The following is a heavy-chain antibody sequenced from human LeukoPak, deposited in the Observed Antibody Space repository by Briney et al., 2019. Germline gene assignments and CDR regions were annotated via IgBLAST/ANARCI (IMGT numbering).Heavy chain of an antibody. J-gene: IGHJ4*02. CDR2: IYYSGST. V-gene: IGHV4-39*01. Sequence: SETLSLTCTVSGGPISSSSYYWGWIRQPPGKGLEWIGSIYYSGSTYYNPSLKSRVTMSVDTSKNQFSLKLSSVTATDTALYYCARQTLSDTIDYWGQGTLVTVSS. CDR1: GGPISSSSYY. D-gene: IGHD2-2*01. CDR3: ARQTLSDTIDY.